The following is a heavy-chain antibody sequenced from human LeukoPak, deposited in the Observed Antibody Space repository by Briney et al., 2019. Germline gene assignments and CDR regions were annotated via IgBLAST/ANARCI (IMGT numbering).Heavy chain of an antibody. CDR3: ARDDSRGFAY. D-gene: IGHD2-21*01. Sequence: GGSLRLSCAASGYTFSSYWMHWVRQAPGKGLVWVSRINNDGSSTSYADSVKGRFTISRDNAKNTLYLQINSLRAEDTAVYYCARDDSRGFAYWGQGTLVTVSS. V-gene: IGHV3-74*01. CDR1: GYTFSSYW. J-gene: IGHJ4*02. CDR2: INNDGSST.